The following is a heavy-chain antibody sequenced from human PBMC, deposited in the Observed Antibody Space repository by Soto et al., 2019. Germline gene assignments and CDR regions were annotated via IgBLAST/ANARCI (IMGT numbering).Heavy chain of an antibody. CDR2: VIPMIGIT. D-gene: IGHD2-15*01. J-gene: IGHJ4*02. V-gene: IGHV1-69*02. CDR3: AKSLGDCVVGSCFRPSEY. CDR1: GGTFSHHT. Sequence: QVQLVQSGAEVKKPGSSVKVSCKASGGTFSHHTISWVRQAPGQGLEWMGRVIPMIGITNYAQKFQDRVTITADKSTSIAYMELSSLRSEDTAVYYCAKSLGDCVVGSCFRPSEYWGQGTLVTVSP.